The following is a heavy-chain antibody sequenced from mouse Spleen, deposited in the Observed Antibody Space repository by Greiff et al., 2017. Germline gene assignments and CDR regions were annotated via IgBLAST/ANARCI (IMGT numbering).Heavy chain of an antibody. J-gene: IGHJ4*01. D-gene: IGHD2-4*01. Sequence: QVQLQQSGAELMKPGASVKLSCKATGYTFTGYWIEWVKQRPGHGLEWIGEILPGSGSTNYNEKFKGKATFTADTSSNTAYMQLSSLTTEDSAIYYCARGGLIYYDYHYYAMDYWGQGTSVTVSS. CDR3: ARGGLIYYDYHYYAMDY. V-gene: IGHV1-9*01. CDR1: GYTFTGYW. CDR2: ILPGSGST.